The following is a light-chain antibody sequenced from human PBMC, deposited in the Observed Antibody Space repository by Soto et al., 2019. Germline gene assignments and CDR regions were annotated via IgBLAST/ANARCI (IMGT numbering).Light chain of an antibody. CDR1: QSVGSRF. J-gene: IGKJ1*01. CDR3: QQNLGVHT. V-gene: IGKV3-15*01. CDR2: GAS. Sequence: EIALTQSPGTLSLSPGERATLSCRASQSVGSRFLAWYQQKPGQAPRLLISGASTRATGIPARFSGSGSGTEFTLTISGLQSEDFAVYYCQQNLGVHTFGQGTKVDI.